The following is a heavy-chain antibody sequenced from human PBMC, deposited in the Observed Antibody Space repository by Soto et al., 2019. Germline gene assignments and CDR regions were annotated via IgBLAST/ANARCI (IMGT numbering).Heavy chain of an antibody. Sequence: QVQLQESGPGLVKPSETLSLTCTVSGGSISSYYWSWIRQPPGKGLEWIGAIYYSGSTNYNPSLKSRVTISVDTSKNQCSLKLSSVTAADTAVYYCARAPIVVVPAAIANYYYYGMDVWGQGTTVTVSS. CDR2: IYYSGST. V-gene: IGHV4-59*01. J-gene: IGHJ6*02. CDR1: GGSISSYY. CDR3: ARAPIVVVPAAIANYYYYGMDV. D-gene: IGHD2-2*01.